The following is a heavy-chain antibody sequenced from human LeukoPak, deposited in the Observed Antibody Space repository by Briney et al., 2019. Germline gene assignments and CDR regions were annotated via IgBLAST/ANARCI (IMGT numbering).Heavy chain of an antibody. CDR1: GYTFTSHG. J-gene: IGHJ4*02. Sequence: ASVKVSCKASGYTFTSHGISWVRQAPGQGLEWMGWISTYNGNTNYAQKLQGRVSMTTDTSTSTAYMDLRSLRSDDTAVYYCARARRHDYVWGSYRPLDYWGQGTLVTVSS. CDR2: ISTYNGNT. V-gene: IGHV1-18*01. D-gene: IGHD3-16*02. CDR3: ARARRHDYVWGSYRPLDY.